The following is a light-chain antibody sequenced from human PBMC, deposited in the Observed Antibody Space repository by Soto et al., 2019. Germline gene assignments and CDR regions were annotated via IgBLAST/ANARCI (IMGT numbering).Light chain of an antibody. CDR3: AVWDNSLNGVA. CDR2: SNN. V-gene: IGLV1-44*01. CDR1: SSNIGSNT. J-gene: IGLJ2*01. Sequence: QSVLTQPPSASGTPGQRVTISCSGSSSNIGSNTVNWYQQLPGTAPKLLIYSNNQRPSGVPDRFTGSKSGTSASLAISGLRSEDEADYYCAVWDNSLNGVAFGGGTKLTVL.